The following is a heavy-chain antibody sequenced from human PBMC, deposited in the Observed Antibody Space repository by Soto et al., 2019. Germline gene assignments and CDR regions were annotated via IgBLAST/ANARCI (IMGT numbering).Heavy chain of an antibody. CDR3: ASMFCSSTSCYDYYYYGMDV. D-gene: IGHD2-2*01. CDR1: GYTFTSYG. J-gene: IGHJ6*02. V-gene: IGHV1-18*01. CDR2: ISAYNGNT. Sequence: ASVKVSCKASGYTFTSYGISWVRQAPGQGLEWMGWISAYNGNTNYAQKLQGRVTMTTDTSTSTAYMELRSLRSDDTAVYYCASMFCSSTSCYDYYYYGMDVWGQGTTVTVSS.